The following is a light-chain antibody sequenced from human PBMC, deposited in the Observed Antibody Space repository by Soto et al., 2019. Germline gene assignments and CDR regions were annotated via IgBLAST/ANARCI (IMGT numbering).Light chain of an antibody. CDR3: SSYTSSSTPYV. J-gene: IGLJ1*01. Sequence: QSALTQPASVSGSPGQSITISCAGTSIGRYNYVSWYQHHPGKAPKLMIFEVSNRPSGISNRFSGSKSGNTASLTISGLQAEDEADYYCSSYTSSSTPYVFGSGTKVTVL. CDR2: EVS. CDR1: SIGRYNY. V-gene: IGLV2-14*01.